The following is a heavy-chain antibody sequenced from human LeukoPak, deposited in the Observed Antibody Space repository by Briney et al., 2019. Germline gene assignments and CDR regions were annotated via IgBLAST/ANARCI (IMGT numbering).Heavy chain of an antibody. CDR1: GFTFSSYD. V-gene: IGHV3-13*04. D-gene: IGHD6-13*01. CDR2: IGTAGDT. J-gene: IGHJ6*02. Sequence: GGSLRLSCAASGFTFSSYDMHWVRQATGKGLEWVSAIGTAGDTYYPGSVKGRSTISRENAKNSLYLQMNSLRAGDTAVYYCARVPVGIAAAGTSSGYYYYGMDVWGQGTTVTVSS. CDR3: ARVPVGIAAAGTSSGYYYYGMDV.